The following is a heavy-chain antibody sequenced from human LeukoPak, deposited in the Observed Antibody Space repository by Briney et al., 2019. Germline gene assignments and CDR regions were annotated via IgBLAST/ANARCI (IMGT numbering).Heavy chain of an antibody. Sequence: ASVKVSCKASGYTFTSYGISWVRQAPGQGLEWMGWISAYNGNTNYAQKLQGRVTMTTDTSTSTAYMELRSLRSDDTAVYYCARGVATTFLPFYYCYGMDVWGQGTTVTVSS. D-gene: IGHD5-12*01. CDR1: GYTFTSYG. CDR3: ARGVATTFLPFYYCYGMDV. V-gene: IGHV1-18*01. CDR2: ISAYNGNT. J-gene: IGHJ6*02.